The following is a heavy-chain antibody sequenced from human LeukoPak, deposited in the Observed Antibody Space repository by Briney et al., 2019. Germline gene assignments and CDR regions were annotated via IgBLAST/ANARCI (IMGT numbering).Heavy chain of an antibody. D-gene: IGHD3-10*01. V-gene: IGHV3-11*04. Sequence: PGGSLRLSCGASGFTFSDYYMSWIRQAPGKGLEWVSYISSSGSTIYYADSVKGRFTISRDNAKNSLYLQMNSLRAEDTAVYYCARNGLWFGELVYYYYYMDVWGKGTTVTVSS. CDR3: ARNGLWFGELVYYYYYMDV. CDR2: ISSSGSTI. CDR1: GFTFSDYY. J-gene: IGHJ6*03.